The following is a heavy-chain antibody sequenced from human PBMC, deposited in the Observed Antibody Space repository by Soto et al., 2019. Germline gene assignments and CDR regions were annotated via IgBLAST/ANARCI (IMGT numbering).Heavy chain of an antibody. CDR2: IYNSVST. CDR3: ASNTSGRYFDY. Sequence: PSETLSLTCSFSSFSINSRYYWGWIRQPPGKGLEWIASIYNSVSTHYNPSLKSRATISVDTSHRQFSLRLSSVTAADTAIYYCASNTSGRYFDYWGPGTLVTVSS. J-gene: IGHJ4*02. CDR1: SFSINSRYY. D-gene: IGHD6-19*01. V-gene: IGHV4-38-2*02.